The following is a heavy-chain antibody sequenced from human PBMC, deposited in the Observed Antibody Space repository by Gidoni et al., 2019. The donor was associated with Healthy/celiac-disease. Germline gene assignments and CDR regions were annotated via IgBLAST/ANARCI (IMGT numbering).Heavy chain of an antibody. CDR3: ARTTRYSGYSY. CDR1: GASINSHY. J-gene: IGHJ4*02. Sequence: QVQLQESGPGLVQPSETLSLICSVSGASINSHYWTWIRQPPGKGLEWIGNIFYSGSTNYNPSLKGRVTISVDRSKNQFSLKLNSVTAADTAVYFCARTTRYSGYSYWGQGTLVAVSS. V-gene: IGHV4-59*11. D-gene: IGHD5-12*01. CDR2: IFYSGST.